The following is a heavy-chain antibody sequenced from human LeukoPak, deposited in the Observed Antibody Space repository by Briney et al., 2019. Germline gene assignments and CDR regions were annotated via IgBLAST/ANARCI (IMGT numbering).Heavy chain of an antibody. J-gene: IGHJ4*02. D-gene: IGHD6-13*01. CDR2: ISYDGSNK. Sequence: PGGSLRLSCAASGFTFSSYGMHWVRQAPGKGLEWVAVISYDGSNKYYADSVKGRFTISRDNSKYTLYLQMNSLRAEDTAVYYCAKDASYSSTPFDYWGQGTLVTVSS. CDR1: GFTFSSYG. CDR3: AKDASYSSTPFDY. V-gene: IGHV3-30*18.